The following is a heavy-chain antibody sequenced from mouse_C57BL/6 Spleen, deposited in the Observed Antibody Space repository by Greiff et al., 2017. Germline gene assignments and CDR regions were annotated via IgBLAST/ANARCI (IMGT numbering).Heavy chain of an antibody. CDR1: GYSITSGYY. J-gene: IGHJ4*01. CDR3: ARGGYYPYYAMDY. D-gene: IGHD2-3*01. V-gene: IGHV3-6*01. Sequence: VQLQQSGPGLVKPSQSLSLTCSVTGYSITSGYYWNWIRQFPGNKLEWMGYISYDGSNNYNPSLKNRISITRDTSKNQFFLKLNSVTTEDTATYYCARGGYYPYYAMDYWGQGTSVTVSS. CDR2: ISYDGSN.